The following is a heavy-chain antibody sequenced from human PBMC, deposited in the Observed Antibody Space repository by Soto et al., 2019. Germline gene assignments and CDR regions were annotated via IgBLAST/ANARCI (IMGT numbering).Heavy chain of an antibody. CDR2: INPNSGDT. D-gene: IGHD3-10*01. Sequence: QVHMVQSGAEVKKPGASVKVSCKASGYTFTGYYLHWVRQAPGQGLEWMGWINPNSGDTHYAQKFQGWVTMTRDTSISTAYMQISRLTFDDTAAYYCARSGEVAVAPTFDYWGQGTLVSVSS. V-gene: IGHV1-2*04. J-gene: IGHJ4*02. CDR1: GYTFTGYY. CDR3: ARSGEVAVAPTFDY.